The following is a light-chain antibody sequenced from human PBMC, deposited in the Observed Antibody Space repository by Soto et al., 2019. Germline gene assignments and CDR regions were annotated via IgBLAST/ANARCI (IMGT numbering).Light chain of an antibody. CDR2: GAS. Sequence: EIVLTQSPGTLSPSPGERATLSCRASQSVSNNYLAWYQQKPGQAPRLLIYGASSRATGIPDRFSGSGSGTDFTLTISRLEPEDFAVYYCQQYGNAPRTFGQGTKVDNK. V-gene: IGKV3-20*01. CDR1: QSVSNNY. J-gene: IGKJ1*01. CDR3: QQYGNAPRT.